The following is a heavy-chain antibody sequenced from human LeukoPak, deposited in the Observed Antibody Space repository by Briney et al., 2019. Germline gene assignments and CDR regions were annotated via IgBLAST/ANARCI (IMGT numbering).Heavy chain of an antibody. CDR1: GFTFSTNA. D-gene: IGHD3-16*02. J-gene: IGHJ4*02. V-gene: IGHV3-23*01. Sequence: PGGSLRLSCAASGFTFSTNAMNWVRQAPGKGLEWVSGIGSDARAFYTDSVKGRFTISRDNSKNTLYLQMNSLRAEDTAVYYCAKEGDYVWGSYRPPFDYWGQGTLVTVSS. CDR3: AKEGDYVWGSYRPPFDY. CDR2: IGSDARA.